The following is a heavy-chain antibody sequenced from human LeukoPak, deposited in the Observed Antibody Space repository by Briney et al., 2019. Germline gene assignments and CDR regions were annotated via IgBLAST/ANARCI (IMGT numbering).Heavy chain of an antibody. Sequence: GGSLRLSCVASEFRFGRDWISWVRQAPGKGLEWVACIKQDGSEEYYVGSVRGRFTVSVDNGKNSLYLQMNSLRAEDTARYYCATLDSTKSVFWGRGTAVTVSS. CDR3: ATLDSTKSVF. J-gene: IGHJ1*01. V-gene: IGHV3-7*01. CDR1: EFRFGRDW. D-gene: IGHD2-2*01. CDR2: IKQDGSEE.